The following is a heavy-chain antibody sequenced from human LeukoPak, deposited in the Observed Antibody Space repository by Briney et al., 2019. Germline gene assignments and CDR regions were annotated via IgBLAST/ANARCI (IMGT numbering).Heavy chain of an antibody. D-gene: IGHD1-26*01. CDR1: GFTVSSNS. CDR3: AKEGVQTPSDWYFDL. V-gene: IGHV3-23*01. CDR2: INDNGGTST. Sequence: GGSLRLSCTVSGFTVSSNSMSWVRQAPGKGLEWVSSINDNGGTSTWYADSVKGRFTTSRDNSKNTLYLQMNSLRAEDTAVYYCAKEGVQTPSDWYFDLWGRGTLVTVSS. J-gene: IGHJ2*01.